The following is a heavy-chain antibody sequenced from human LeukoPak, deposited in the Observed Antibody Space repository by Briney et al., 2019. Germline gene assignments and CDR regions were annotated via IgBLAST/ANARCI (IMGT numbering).Heavy chain of an antibody. D-gene: IGHD3-22*01. CDR3: AREKLDTRGYVDY. CDR2: IKQDGTDK. Sequence: HPGGSLRLSCAASGFTFSTYWMSWVRQAPGKGLDWVANIKQDGTDKYYVDSVKGRFTISRDNAKNLLHLQMNSLRAEDTAVYYCAREKLDTRGYVDYWGQGTLVTVSS. V-gene: IGHV3-7*01. CDR1: GFTFSTYW. J-gene: IGHJ4*02.